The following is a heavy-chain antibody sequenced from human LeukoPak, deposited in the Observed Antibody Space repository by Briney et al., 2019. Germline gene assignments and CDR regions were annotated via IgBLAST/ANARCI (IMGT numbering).Heavy chain of an antibody. J-gene: IGHJ2*01. CDR2: ISPYNGNA. CDR3: ARGWLQPYWYFDL. D-gene: IGHD5-24*01. CDR1: GYTFSNYG. V-gene: IGHV1-18*01. Sequence: ASVKVSCKASGYTFSNYGISWVRKAPGQALEWMGWISPYNGNADYAQKLQGRVTMTTDTSTTTGYMELRSLRSDDTAVYYCARGWLQPYWYFDLWGRGTLVTVSS.